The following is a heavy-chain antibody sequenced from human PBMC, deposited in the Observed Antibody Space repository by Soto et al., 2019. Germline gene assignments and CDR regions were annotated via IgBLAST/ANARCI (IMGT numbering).Heavy chain of an antibody. D-gene: IGHD2-15*01. J-gene: IGHJ3*02. Sequence: GGSLRLSCAASGFTFSSYAMSWVRQAPGKGLEWVSAISGSGGSTYYADSVKGRFTISRDNSKNTLYLQMNSLRAEDTAVYYCAKDRIVVVVAATPWEIDAFDIWGQGTMVTVSS. V-gene: IGHV3-23*01. CDR1: GFTFSSYA. CDR3: AKDRIVVVVAATPWEIDAFDI. CDR2: ISGSGGST.